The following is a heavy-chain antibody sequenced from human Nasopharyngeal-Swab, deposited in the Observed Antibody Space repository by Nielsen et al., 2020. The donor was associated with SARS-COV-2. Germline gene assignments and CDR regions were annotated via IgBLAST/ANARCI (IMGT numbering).Heavy chain of an antibody. Sequence: GGSLRLSCAASGFTFSSYDMHWVRQATGKGLEWVSAIGTAGDTYYPGSVKGRFTISRENAKNSLYLQMNSLRAGDTAVYYCARDGQSYGMDVWGQGTTVTVSS. CDR3: ARDGQSYGMDV. CDR1: GFTFSSYD. CDR2: IGTAGDT. J-gene: IGHJ6*02. V-gene: IGHV3-13*01.